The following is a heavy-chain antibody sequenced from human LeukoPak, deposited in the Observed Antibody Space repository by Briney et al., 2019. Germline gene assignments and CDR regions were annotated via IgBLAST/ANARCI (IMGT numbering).Heavy chain of an antibody. CDR3: ARGKTSRYYYYGMDV. Sequence: GGSLRLSCAASGFTFDDYGMSWVRQAPGKGLEWVSGINWNGGSTGYTDSVKGRFTISRDNAKNSLYLQMNTLRAEDTALYYCARGKTSRYYYYGMDVWGQGTTVTVSS. V-gene: IGHV3-20*04. CDR2: INWNGGST. J-gene: IGHJ6*02. CDR1: GFTFDDYG.